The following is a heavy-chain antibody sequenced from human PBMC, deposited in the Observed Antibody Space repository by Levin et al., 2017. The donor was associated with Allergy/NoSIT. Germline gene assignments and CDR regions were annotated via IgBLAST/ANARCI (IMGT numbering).Heavy chain of an antibody. CDR2: IYYSGST. CDR3: AREWDIAIDNAFDI. J-gene: IGHJ3*02. V-gene: IGHV4-39*07. Sequence: NTSETLSLICTVSGASISSSSYYWGWIRQPPGKGLEWIGSIYYSGSTYYNPSLKSRVTISVDTSRNQFSLKLSSVTAADTAIYYCAREWDIAIDNAFDIWGQGTMVTVSS. CDR1: GASISSSSYY. D-gene: IGHD5-18*01.